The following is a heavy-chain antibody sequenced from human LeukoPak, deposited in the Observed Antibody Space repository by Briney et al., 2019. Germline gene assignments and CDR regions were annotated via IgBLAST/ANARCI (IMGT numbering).Heavy chain of an antibody. CDR2: INSNNGGE. V-gene: IGHV1-2*06. Sequence: ASVKVSCKAPGYTFTAHFIHWVRQAPGQGLEWMGQINSNNGGEKYAPKFQGRVTVLRDTSINTIYLDLTSLTSDDTAVYYCAREPYTTSSDRHEKAFDYWGQGTPVTVSS. CDR1: GYTFTAHF. D-gene: IGHD6-6*01. CDR3: AREPYTTSSDRHEKAFDY. J-gene: IGHJ4*02.